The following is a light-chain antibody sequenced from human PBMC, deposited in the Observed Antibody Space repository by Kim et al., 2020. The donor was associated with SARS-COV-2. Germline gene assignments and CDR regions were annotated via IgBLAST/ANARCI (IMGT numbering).Light chain of an antibody. J-gene: IGKJ1*01. CDR3: QKYNSAPWT. Sequence: ASVGDRVTITCRASQGISNYLAWYQQKPGKVPKLLIYSASALLSGVPSRFSGSGSGTDFTLTISSLQPEDAANYYCQKYNSAPWTFGQGTKVEIK. CDR1: QGISNY. V-gene: IGKV1-27*01. CDR2: SAS.